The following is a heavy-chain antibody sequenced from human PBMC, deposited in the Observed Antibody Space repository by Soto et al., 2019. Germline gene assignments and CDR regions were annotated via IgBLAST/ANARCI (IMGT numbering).Heavy chain of an antibody. Sequence: SETLSLTCTVSGGSISSYYWSWIRQPPGKGLEWIGYIYYSGSTNYNPSLKSRVTISVDTSKNQFSLKLSSVTAADTALYYCAREIDTAMVRGYSWFDPWGQGTLVTVSS. D-gene: IGHD5-18*01. CDR1: GGSISSYY. J-gene: IGHJ5*02. CDR2: IYYSGST. CDR3: AREIDTAMVRGYSWFDP. V-gene: IGHV4-59*01.